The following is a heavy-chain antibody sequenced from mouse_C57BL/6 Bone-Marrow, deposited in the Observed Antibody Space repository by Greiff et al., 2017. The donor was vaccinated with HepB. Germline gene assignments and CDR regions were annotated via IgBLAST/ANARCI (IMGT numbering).Heavy chain of an antibody. D-gene: IGHD1-1*01. J-gene: IGHJ2*01. V-gene: IGHV1-61*01. Sequence: QVQLQQSGAELVRPGSSVKLSCKASGYTFTSYWMDWVKQRPGQGLEWIGNIYPSDSETHYNQKFKDKAKLTVDKSSSTAYMQLSSLTSEDSAVYYCSRRDYGSEGYWGQGTTLTVSS. CDR1: GYTFTSYW. CDR3: SRRDYGSEGY. CDR2: IYPSDSET.